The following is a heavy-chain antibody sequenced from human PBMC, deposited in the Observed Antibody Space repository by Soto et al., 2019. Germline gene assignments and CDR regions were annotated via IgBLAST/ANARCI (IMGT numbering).Heavy chain of an antibody. V-gene: IGHV1-69*13. J-gene: IGHJ5*02. CDR1: GGTFSSYA. CDR2: IIPIFGTA. Sequence: ASVKVSCKASGGTFSSYAISWVRQAPGQGLEWMGGIIPIFGTANYAQKFQGRVTITADESTSTAYMELSSLGSEDTAVYYCARDPDCTNGVCYNNWFDPWGQGTLVTVSS. CDR3: ARDPDCTNGVCYNNWFDP. D-gene: IGHD2-8*01.